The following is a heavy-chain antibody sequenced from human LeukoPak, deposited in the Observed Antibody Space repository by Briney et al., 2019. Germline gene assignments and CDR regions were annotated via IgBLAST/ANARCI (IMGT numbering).Heavy chain of an antibody. CDR3: ARRGPSLLASDPPFDY. CDR2: IYPGDSDT. CDR1: GFSFTYFW. Sequence: GESLKISCKASGFSFTYFWIGWVRQMPGKGLEWLGIIYPGDSDTKYSPSFQGHVTISADKSIATASLQWSSLEASDTAIYYCARRGPSLLASDPPFDYWGQGTLVTVSS. V-gene: IGHV5-51*01. D-gene: IGHD2-8*02. J-gene: IGHJ4*02.